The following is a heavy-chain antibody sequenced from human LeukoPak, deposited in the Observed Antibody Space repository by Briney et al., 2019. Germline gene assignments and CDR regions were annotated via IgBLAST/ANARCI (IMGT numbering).Heavy chain of an antibody. D-gene: IGHD3-22*01. CDR1: GFTSSSYW. CDR2: INSDGSST. Sequence: GASLRHSCAASGFTSSSYWMHWVRQAPGKGLVWVSRINSDGSSTSYADSVKGRFTISRDNAKNTLYLQMNSLRAEDTAGYYCARGSTYYYDSSGYYYSRIGAFDIWGQGTMVTVSS. CDR3: ARGSTYYYDSSGYYYSRIGAFDI. V-gene: IGHV3-74*01. J-gene: IGHJ3*02.